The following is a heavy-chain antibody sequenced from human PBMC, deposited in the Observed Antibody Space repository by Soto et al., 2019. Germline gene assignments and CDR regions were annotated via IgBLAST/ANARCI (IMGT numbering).Heavy chain of an antibody. D-gene: IGHD3-10*01. J-gene: IGHJ6*02. Sequence: QLQLLQSGGGVAQPGRSLTLSWVASEFTFSAFGLHWVRQAPGNGLHWVAVISADGRKTSYPDSVTSRFTISRDSPHNALFLDLSSLRGDDTAVYFCARERGSWDYYYGMDAWGEGATVSVSS. CDR2: ISADGRKT. CDR3: ARERGSWDYYYGMDA. V-gene: IGHV3-30*03. CDR1: EFTFSAFG.